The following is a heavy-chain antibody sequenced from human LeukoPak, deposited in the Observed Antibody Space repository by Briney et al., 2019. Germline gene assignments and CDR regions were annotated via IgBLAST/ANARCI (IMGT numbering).Heavy chain of an antibody. V-gene: IGHV1-2*02. CDR1: GYTFTGYY. CDR2: INPNSGGT. CDR3: ARDDGFCRGVACYGKFDY. Sequence: ASVTVSFTASGYTFTGYYLHLMRQPPAQGLEWMGCINPNSGGTNYAHKFQGRGTMTMDSSISKASMELRRLTSDDKAAYYCARDDGFCRGVACYGKFDYWGQGTLVTVSS. J-gene: IGHJ4*02. D-gene: IGHD2-15*01.